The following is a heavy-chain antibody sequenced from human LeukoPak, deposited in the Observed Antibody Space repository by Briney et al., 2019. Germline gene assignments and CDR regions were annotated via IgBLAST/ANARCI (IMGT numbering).Heavy chain of an antibody. CDR3: AKDPHNLYYYDSSGYFDY. Sequence: GGSLRLSCAASGFTFSSYAMCWVRQAPGKGLEWVSAISGSGGSTYYADSVKGRFTISRDNSKNTLYLQMNSLRAEDTAVYYCAKDPHNLYYYDSSGYFDYWGQGTLVTVSS. V-gene: IGHV3-23*01. D-gene: IGHD3-22*01. CDR1: GFTFSSYA. CDR2: ISGSGGST. J-gene: IGHJ4*02.